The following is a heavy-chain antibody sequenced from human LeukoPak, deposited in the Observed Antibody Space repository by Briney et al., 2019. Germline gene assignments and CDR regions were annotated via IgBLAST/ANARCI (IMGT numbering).Heavy chain of an antibody. CDR3: ARWRGSTSERSDY. V-gene: IGHV3-7*01. D-gene: IGHD2-2*01. CDR2: INQDGSEK. CDR1: GFTFSEYW. J-gene: IGHJ4*02. Sequence: GALRLSCTASGFTFSEYWMTWVRQAPGKGVEGVAHINQDGSEKYYVDSVKGRFTISRDNAKNSLYLQVDSLRVEDAATYYCARWRGSTSERSDYWGQGTLVTVSS.